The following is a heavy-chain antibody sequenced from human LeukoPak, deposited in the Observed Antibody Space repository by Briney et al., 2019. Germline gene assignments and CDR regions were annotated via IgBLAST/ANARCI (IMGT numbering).Heavy chain of an antibody. D-gene: IGHD1-1*01. Sequence: GGSLRLSCAASGFTFGSYSMNWVRQAPGKGLEWIAYIRVSSTTIYYMDSVKGRFTISRGDANSSLHLQMENLRAGDTARYYCVRGKRNGFDFWGQGTMITVSS. CDR3: VRGKRNGFDF. CDR2: IRVSSTTI. V-gene: IGHV3-48*01. J-gene: IGHJ3*01. CDR1: GFTFGSYS.